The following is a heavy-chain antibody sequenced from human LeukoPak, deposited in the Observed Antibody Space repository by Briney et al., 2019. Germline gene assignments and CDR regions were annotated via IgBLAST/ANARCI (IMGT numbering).Heavy chain of an antibody. CDR2: IIPIFGTA. J-gene: IGHJ6*02. D-gene: IGHD6-13*01. CDR1: GGTFSSYA. V-gene: IGHV1-69*13. CDR3: ARSSIAAADDYYYYGMDV. Sequence: SVKVSCKASGGTFSSYAISWVRQAPGQGLEWMGGIIPIFGTANYAQKFQGRVTITAGESTSTAYMELSSLRSEDTAVYYCARSSIAAADDYYYYGMDVWGQGTTVTVSS.